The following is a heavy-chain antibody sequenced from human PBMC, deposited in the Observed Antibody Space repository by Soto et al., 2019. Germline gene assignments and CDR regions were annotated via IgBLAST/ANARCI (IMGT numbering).Heavy chain of an antibody. CDR2: VFYTGFT. CDR1: GASISGSYYY. J-gene: IGHJ4*02. D-gene: IGHD1-20*01. Sequence: SETLSLTCAVSGASISGSYYYWAWLRQSPGKGPEWIGSVFYTGFTSYNPSLESRVSVSVDTSKSQFSLKLSAVTAADTAVYYCVTSQKGYNWNYFDHWGQGALVTVSS. V-gene: IGHV4-39*01. CDR3: VTSQKGYNWNYFDH.